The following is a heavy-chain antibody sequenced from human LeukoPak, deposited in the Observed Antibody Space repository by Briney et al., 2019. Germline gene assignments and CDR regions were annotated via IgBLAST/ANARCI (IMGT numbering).Heavy chain of an antibody. CDR3: AKDHGATITSPLSL. J-gene: IGHJ4*02. V-gene: IGHV3-23*01. CDR1: GFTFSSYA. D-gene: IGHD5-12*01. Sequence: GGSLRLSCAASGFTFSSYAMSWVRQAPGKGLEWVSAISGSGGSTYYADSVKGRFTISRDNSKNTLYLQMNSLRAEDTAVYYCAKDHGATITSPLSLWGQGTLVTVSS. CDR2: ISGSGGST.